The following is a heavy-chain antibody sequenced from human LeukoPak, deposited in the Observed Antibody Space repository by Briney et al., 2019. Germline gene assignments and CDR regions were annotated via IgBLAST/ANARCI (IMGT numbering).Heavy chain of an antibody. V-gene: IGHV3-21*01. J-gene: IGHJ4*02. CDR1: GFTFSSYS. CDR2: ISSSSSYI. CDR3: ARDIGRMGGSYRGSDY. D-gene: IGHD1-26*01. Sequence: GGSLRLSCAASGFTFSSYSMNWVRQAPGKGLEWVSSISSSSSYIYYADSVKGRFTISRDNAKNSLYLQMNSLRAEDTAVYYCARDIGRMGGSYRGSDYWGQGTLVTVSS.